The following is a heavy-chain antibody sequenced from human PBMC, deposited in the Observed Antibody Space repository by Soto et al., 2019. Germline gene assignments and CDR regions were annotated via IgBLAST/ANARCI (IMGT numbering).Heavy chain of an antibody. CDR1: GGSFSGYY. CDR3: ARRSASYGSGSYYNGPYYYYMDV. Sequence: QVQLQQWGAGLLKPSETLSLTCAVYGGSFSGYYWTWIRQPPGKGLEWIGEINHSGSTNYNPSLKSRVTISVDTSKNQFSLKLSSVTAADTAVYYCARRSASYGSGSYYNGPYYYYMDVWGKGTTVTVSS. CDR2: INHSGST. J-gene: IGHJ6*03. D-gene: IGHD3-10*01. V-gene: IGHV4-34*01.